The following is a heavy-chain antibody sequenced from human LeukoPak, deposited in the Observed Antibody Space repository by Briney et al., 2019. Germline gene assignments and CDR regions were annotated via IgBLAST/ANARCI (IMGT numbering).Heavy chain of an antibody. CDR3: AGKGASGAFDI. CDR2: INHSGST. V-gene: IGHV4-34*01. D-gene: IGHD4/OR15-4a*01. CDR1: GGSFSGYY. Sequence: KPSETLSLTCAVYGGSFSGYYWSWIRQPPGKGLEWIGEINHSGSTNYNPSLKSRVTISVDTSKNQFSLKLSSVTAADTAVYYCAGKGASGAFDIWGQGTMVTVFS. J-gene: IGHJ3*02.